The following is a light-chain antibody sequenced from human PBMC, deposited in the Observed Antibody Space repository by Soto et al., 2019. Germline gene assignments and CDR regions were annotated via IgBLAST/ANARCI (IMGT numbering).Light chain of an antibody. Sequence: EIVLTQSPATLSLSPGERATLSCRASQNVGNDLAWYHQKRGKAPRLLIYSASNRATGIPARFSGSGSGTDFTLTISSLEPEDFAAYYCQQRSNWPPTFGGGTKVEIK. CDR1: QNVGND. CDR3: QQRSNWPPT. CDR2: SAS. J-gene: IGKJ4*01. V-gene: IGKV3-11*01.